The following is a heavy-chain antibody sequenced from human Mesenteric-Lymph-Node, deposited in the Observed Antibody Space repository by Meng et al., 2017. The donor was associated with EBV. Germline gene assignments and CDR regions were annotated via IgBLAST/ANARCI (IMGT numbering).Heavy chain of an antibody. J-gene: IGHJ4*02. D-gene: IGHD4-17*01. CDR2: IRTYDGNT. CDR3: ARQNGDYDY. V-gene: IGHV1-18*01. Sequence: QLGESRAGCKQPEAPVNVYCKASGYTLETHGISWIRHAPGQGLEWMGGIRTYDGNTISAQMFQGRFTMTTDTSTTTAYMELTSLTSDDTAVYYCARQNGDYDYWGQGTLVTVSS. CDR1: GYTLETHG.